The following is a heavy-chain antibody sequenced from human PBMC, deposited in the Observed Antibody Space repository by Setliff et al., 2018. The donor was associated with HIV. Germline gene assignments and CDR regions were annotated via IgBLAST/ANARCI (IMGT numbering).Heavy chain of an antibody. V-gene: IGHV4-34*01. CDR1: GFSLSTSGMC. CDR2: INHSGST. Sequence: SETLTLTCTFSGFSLSTSGMCVSWIRQPPGKGLEWIGEINHSGSTNYNPSLKSRVTISVDTSKNQFSLRLSSVIAADTAVYYCTRTNPLAAPPFDFWGQGTLVTSPQ. CDR3: TRTNPLAAPPFDF. J-gene: IGHJ4*02. D-gene: IGHD6-13*01.